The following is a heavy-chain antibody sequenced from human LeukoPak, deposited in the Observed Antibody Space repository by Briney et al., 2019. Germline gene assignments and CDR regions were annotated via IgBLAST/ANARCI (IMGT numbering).Heavy chain of an antibody. J-gene: IGHJ6*03. CDR3: ATDYDILTGENYYYYMDV. CDR1: GGTFSSYA. V-gene: IGHV1-69*05. D-gene: IGHD3-9*01. CDR2: IIPIFGTA. Sequence: GASVKVSCKASGGTFSSYAISWVRQAPGRGLEWMGGIIPIFGTANYAQKFQGRVTITTDESTSTAYMELSSLRSEDTAVYYCATDYDILTGENYYYYMDVWGKGTTVTVSS.